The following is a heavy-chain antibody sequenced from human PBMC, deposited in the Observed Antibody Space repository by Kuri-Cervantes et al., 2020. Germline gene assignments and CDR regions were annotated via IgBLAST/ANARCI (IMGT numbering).Heavy chain of an antibody. CDR3: ARQIYGSGFYEY. D-gene: IGHD6-25*01. V-gene: IGHV5-51*01. CDR2: IYPGDSNT. J-gene: IGHJ4*02. Sequence: GESLKISCAASGYTFSSYSMNWVRQAPGKGLEWMGIIYPGDSNTRYSPSFQGQVTISADKSISTAYLQWSSLRASDTATYYCARQIYGSGFYEYWGQGTLVTVSS. CDR1: GYTFSSYS.